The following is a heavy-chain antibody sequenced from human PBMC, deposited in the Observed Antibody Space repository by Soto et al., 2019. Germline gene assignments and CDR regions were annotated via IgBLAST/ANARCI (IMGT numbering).Heavy chain of an antibody. J-gene: IGHJ4*02. D-gene: IGHD6-19*01. CDR3: ARDSSGCYSTGIFDY. Sequence: ASVKVSCKASGYTFTSYGISWVRQAPGQGLEWMGWISAYNGNTNYAQKLQGRVTMTTDTSTSTAYMELRSLRSDDTAVYYCARDSSGCYSTGIFDYWGQGTLVPVSS. CDR2: ISAYNGNT. V-gene: IGHV1-18*01. CDR1: GYTFTSYG.